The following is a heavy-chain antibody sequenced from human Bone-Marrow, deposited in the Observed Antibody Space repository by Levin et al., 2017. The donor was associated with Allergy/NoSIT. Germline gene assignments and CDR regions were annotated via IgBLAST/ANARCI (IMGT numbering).Heavy chain of an antibody. V-gene: IGHV4-59*01. CDR2: IYYSGST. J-gene: IGHJ4*02. D-gene: IGHD4-11*01. CDR3: ARHRSGTTGFDY. Sequence: SETLSLTCTVSGGSISSYYWSWIRQPPGKGLEWIGYIYYSGSTNYNPSLKSRVTISVDTSKNQFSLKLSSVTAADTAVYYCARHRSGTTGFDYWGQGTLVTVSS. CDR1: GGSISSYY.